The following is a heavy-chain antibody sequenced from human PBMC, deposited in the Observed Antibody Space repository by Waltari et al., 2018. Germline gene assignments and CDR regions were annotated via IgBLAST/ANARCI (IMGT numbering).Heavy chain of an antibody. CDR2: VYSGGSA. CDR3: AKGWEGIARFYDF. J-gene: IGHJ4*02. V-gene: IGHV3-23*03. Sequence: EVQLLESGGGLVQPGGSLRLSCAGSGFTFSTHAMSWVRQAPGKGLEWVSVVYSGGSAYSADSVKGRFIIFRDDSKNTLYLQMNSLRAEDTAVYYCAKGWEGIARFYDFWGQGTLVTVSS. D-gene: IGHD3-3*01. CDR1: GFTFSTHA.